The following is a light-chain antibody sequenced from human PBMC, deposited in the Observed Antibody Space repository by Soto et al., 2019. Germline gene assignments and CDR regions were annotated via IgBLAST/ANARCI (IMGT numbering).Light chain of an antibody. CDR3: CSFAGDYSYV. V-gene: IGLV2-23*02. CDR2: EVT. J-gene: IGLJ1*01. Sequence: SALTQPASVSGSPGQSITISCTATSGDLVSWYQHHPGKAPKLIIYEVTKRPSGVSNRFSGSKSGNTASLTISGLQAEDEADYYCCSFAGDYSYVFGTGTKV. CDR1: SGDL.